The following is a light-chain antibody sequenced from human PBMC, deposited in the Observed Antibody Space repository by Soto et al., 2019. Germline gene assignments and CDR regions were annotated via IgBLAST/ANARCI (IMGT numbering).Light chain of an antibody. CDR2: EVT. CDR3: TSYAGNNNLL. CDR1: SSDVGGYNY. J-gene: IGLJ2*01. Sequence: QSALTQHPSASGSPGQSVTISCTGTSSDVGGYNYVSWYQQHPGKAPKLMIYEVTKRPTGVPDRFSGSKSGNTASLTVSGLQAEDEDDYFCTSYAGNNNLLFGGGTKVTVL. V-gene: IGLV2-8*01.